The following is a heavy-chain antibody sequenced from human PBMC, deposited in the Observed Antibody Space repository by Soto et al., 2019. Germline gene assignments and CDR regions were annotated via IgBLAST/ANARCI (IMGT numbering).Heavy chain of an antibody. D-gene: IGHD1-26*01. Sequence: GGSLRLSCSASGFTFSGYWMTWVRQAPGKGLEWVANIKEDGSEKYYVDSVKGRFTISRDNPKNSLYLQMNSLRAEDTAVYYCAINWYSGHFRHWGQGTLVTVSS. CDR1: GFTFSGYW. J-gene: IGHJ1*01. V-gene: IGHV3-7*03. CDR2: IKEDGSEK. CDR3: AINWYSGHFRH.